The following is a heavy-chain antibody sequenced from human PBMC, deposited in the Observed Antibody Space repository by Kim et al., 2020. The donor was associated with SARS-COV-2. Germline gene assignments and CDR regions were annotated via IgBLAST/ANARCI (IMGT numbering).Heavy chain of an antibody. CDR2: IKQDGSEK. D-gene: IGHD3-10*01. CDR3: ARDRFGLWFGELSQLGDY. CDR1: GFTFSSYW. Sequence: GGSLRLSCAASGFTFSSYWMSWVRQAPGKGLEWVANIKQDGSEKYYVDSVKGRFTISRDNAKNSLYLQMNSLRAADTAVYYCARDRFGLWFGELSQLGDYWGQGTLVTVSS. V-gene: IGHV3-7*03. J-gene: IGHJ4*02.